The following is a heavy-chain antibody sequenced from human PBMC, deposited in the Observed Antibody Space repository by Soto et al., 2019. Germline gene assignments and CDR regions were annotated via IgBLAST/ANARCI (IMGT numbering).Heavy chain of an antibody. V-gene: IGHV1-18*01. CDR2: ISAYNGNT. J-gene: IGHJ6*02. CDR1: GYTFTSYG. CDR3: ARDTYDFWSGYRQGNYYYYYPMDV. Sequence: ASVKVSCKASGYTFTSYGISWVRQAPGQGLEWMGRISAYNGNTNYAQKLQGRVTMTTDTSTSTAYMELRSLRSDDTAVYYCARDTYDFWSGYRQGNYYYYYPMDVWGQGTTVTVSS. D-gene: IGHD3-3*01.